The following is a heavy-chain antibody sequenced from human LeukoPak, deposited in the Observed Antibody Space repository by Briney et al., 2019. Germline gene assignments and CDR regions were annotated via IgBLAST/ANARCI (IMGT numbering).Heavy chain of an antibody. CDR2: INPAGNYA. CDR1: GFTFSNYW. Sequence: GGSLRLSCAASGFTFSNYWIHWVRQAPGKGLVWVSRINPAGNYANYADSVKGRFTISRDNSKNTLYLQMNSLRAEDTAVYYCARGRRHKTHYSSRHGSDPFDYWGQGTLVTVSS. CDR3: ARGRRHKTHYSSRHGSDPFDY. D-gene: IGHD6-13*01. V-gene: IGHV3-74*01. J-gene: IGHJ4*02.